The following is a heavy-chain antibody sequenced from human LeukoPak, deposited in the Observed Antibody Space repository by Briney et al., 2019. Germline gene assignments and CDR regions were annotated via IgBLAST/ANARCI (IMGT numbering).Heavy chain of an antibody. CDR2: IYYSGTT. CDR1: GGSISSNNYY. CDR3: ARDDYYGNSGLDY. Sequence: ASETLSLTCTVSGGSISSNNYYWGWIRQPPGKGLEWIGSIYYSGTTYYNPSLKSRVTTSVDTSKNQFSLKLSSVTAADTAVYYCARDDYYGNSGLDYWGQGTLVTVSS. D-gene: IGHD3-22*01. V-gene: IGHV4-39*02. J-gene: IGHJ4*02.